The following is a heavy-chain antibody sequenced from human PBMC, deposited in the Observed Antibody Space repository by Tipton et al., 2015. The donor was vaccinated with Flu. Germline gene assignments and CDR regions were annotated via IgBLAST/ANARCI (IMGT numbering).Heavy chain of an antibody. Sequence: SLRLSCAASGFTFSYSAMNWVRQAPGKGLQWVSGISASGASAHYGDSEKGRFAISRDNSKNTLFLQMDNLRAEDTAIYYCVKDRRGGPTGEFDYWGQGTLVTVSS. CDR2: ISASGASA. D-gene: IGHD3-16*01. CDR3: VKDRRGGPTGEFDY. V-gene: IGHV3-23*01. CDR1: GFTFSYSA. J-gene: IGHJ4*02.